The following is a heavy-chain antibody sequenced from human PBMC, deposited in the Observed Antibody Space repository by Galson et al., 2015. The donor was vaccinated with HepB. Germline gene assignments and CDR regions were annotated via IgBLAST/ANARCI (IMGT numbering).Heavy chain of an antibody. J-gene: IGHJ3*02. Sequence: SLRLSCAASGFTFSHYWMAWVRQAPGQGLEWVANIKEDGSLRYYVDPVKGRFTISRDNAKNSLYLQMNSLRAEDTAVYYCVRDSSIVVDGNRVDAYEIWGQGTTVTVSS. D-gene: IGHD1-26*01. CDR3: VRDSSIVVDGNRVDAYEI. CDR1: GFTFSHYW. V-gene: IGHV3-7*01. CDR2: IKEDGSLR.